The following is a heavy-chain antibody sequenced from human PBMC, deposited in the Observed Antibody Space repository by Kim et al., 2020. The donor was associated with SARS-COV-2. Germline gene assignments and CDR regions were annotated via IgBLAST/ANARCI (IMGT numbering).Heavy chain of an antibody. J-gene: IGHJ5*02. CDR2: ISSSSSYI. Sequence: GGSLRLSCAASGFTFSSYSMNWVRQAPGKGLEWVSSISSSSSYIYYADSVKGRFTISRDNAKNSLYLQMNSLRAEDTAVYYCARDTFAAAEGLKWFDPWGQGTLVTVSS. V-gene: IGHV3-21*01. CDR3: ARDTFAAAEGLKWFDP. D-gene: IGHD6-13*01. CDR1: GFTFSSYS.